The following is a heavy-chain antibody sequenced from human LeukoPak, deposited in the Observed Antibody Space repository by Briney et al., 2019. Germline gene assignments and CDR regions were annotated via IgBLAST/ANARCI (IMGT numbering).Heavy chain of an antibody. CDR1: GFTFSSYG. J-gene: IGHJ6*02. V-gene: IGHV3-30*19. CDR3: ARDRKRFLEWLNLGYYYYGMDV. D-gene: IGHD3-3*01. CDR2: IWYDGSNK. Sequence: QPGGSLRLSCAASGFTFSSYGMHWVRQAPGKGLEWVAVIWYDGSNKYYADSVKGRLTISRDNSKNTLYLQMNSLRAEDTAVYYCARDRKRFLEWLNLGYYYYGMDVWGQGTTVTVSS.